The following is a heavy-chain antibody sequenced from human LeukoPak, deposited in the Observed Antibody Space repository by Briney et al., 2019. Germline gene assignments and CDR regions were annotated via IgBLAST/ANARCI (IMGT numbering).Heavy chain of an antibody. J-gene: IGHJ5*02. CDR2: IYHGGST. Sequence: PSATLSLTCAVAGCSISSGGNSWSWIPQPPGKGLAWIGYIYHGGSTHYNPSLKTRVTISVDRPKNLFSLKLRSVTAADTAVYYCASEYYDILTGSIWFDPWGEELWSASPQ. D-gene: IGHD3-9*01. CDR1: GCSISSGGNS. V-gene: IGHV4-30-2*01. CDR3: ASEYYDILTGSIWFDP.